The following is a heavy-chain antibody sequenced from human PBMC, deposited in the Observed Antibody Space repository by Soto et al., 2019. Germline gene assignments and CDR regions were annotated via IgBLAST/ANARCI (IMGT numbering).Heavy chain of an antibody. V-gene: IGHV3-30*18. CDR2: ISYDGSNK. CDR3: AKAGITMVRGVIAHFDY. Sequence: QVQLVESGGGVVQPGRSLRLSCAASGFTFSSYSMHWVRQAPGKGLEWVAVISYDGSNKYYADSVKGRFTISRDNSKNTLYLQMNSLRAEDTAVYYCAKAGITMVRGVIAHFDYWGQGTLVTVSS. J-gene: IGHJ4*02. CDR1: GFTFSSYS. D-gene: IGHD3-10*01.